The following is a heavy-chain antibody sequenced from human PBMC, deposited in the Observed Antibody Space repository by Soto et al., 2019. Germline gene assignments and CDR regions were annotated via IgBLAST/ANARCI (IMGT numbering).Heavy chain of an antibody. V-gene: IGHV3-7*03. J-gene: IGHJ4*02. CDR1: GFTFTNYW. Sequence: EVQLVESGGGLVQPGGSLRLSCTASGFTFTNYWMAWVRQAPGKGSEWVANIRQDGGDKYYVDSVKGRFDISRDNARNSVFLQMSGLRVEDTAVYYCVRDFCEDGGCYGDYWGQGTLVTVSS. CDR3: VRDFCEDGGCYGDY. CDR2: IRQDGGDK. D-gene: IGHD3-22*01.